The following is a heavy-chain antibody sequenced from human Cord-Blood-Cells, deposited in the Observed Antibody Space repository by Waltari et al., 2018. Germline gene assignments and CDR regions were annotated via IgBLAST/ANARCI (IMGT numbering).Heavy chain of an antibody. CDR2: INHSGST. D-gene: IGHD7-27*01. CDR3: ASQLGIRYFDL. CDR1: GGSCSGYY. V-gene: IGHV4-34*01. Sequence: VQLQQWGAGLLKPSETQSLSCAVYGGSCSGYYGSWIRQPPGKGLEWIGEINHSGSTNYNPSLKSRVTISVDTSNNQFSLKLSSVTAADTAVYYCASQLGIRYFDLWGRGTLVTVSS. J-gene: IGHJ2*01.